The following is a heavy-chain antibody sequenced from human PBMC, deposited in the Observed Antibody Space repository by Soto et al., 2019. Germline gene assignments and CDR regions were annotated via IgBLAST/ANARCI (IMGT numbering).Heavy chain of an antibody. CDR2: IYYSGST. Sequence: PSETLSLTCTVSGGSISSSSYYWGWIRQPPGKGLEWIGSIYYSGSTYYNPSLKSRVTISVDTSKNQFSLKLSSVTAADTAVYYCARRSTVGTAVPRWFDPWGQGTLVTVS. V-gene: IGHV4-39*01. D-gene: IGHD4-17*01. CDR3: ARRSTVGTAVPRWFDP. CDR1: GGSISSSSYY. J-gene: IGHJ5*02.